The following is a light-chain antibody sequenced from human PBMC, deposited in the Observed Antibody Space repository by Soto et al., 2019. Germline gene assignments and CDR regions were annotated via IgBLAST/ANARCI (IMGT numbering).Light chain of an antibody. CDR3: QQSYSTPRT. J-gene: IGKJ4*01. CDR2: AAS. CDR1: QSISSY. Sequence: DIQMTQSPSSLSASVGDRATITCRASQSISSYLNWYQQKPGKAPKXMIYAASSLQSGVPSRFSGSGSGTDCTLTISSLQPEDVATYYCQQSYSTPRTFGGGTKVDIK. V-gene: IGKV1-39*01.